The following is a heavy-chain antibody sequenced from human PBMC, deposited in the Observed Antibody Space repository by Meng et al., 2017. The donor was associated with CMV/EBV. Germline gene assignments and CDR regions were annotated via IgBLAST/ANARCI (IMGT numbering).Heavy chain of an antibody. Sequence: GGSLRLSCAASGFTFADYGMSWVRQAPGKGLEWVSGINWNGGSTGYADSVKGRFTISRDNAKNSLYLQMNRLRAEDTALYYCARDLVVPPEDYYYGMDVWGQGTTVTVSS. CDR3: ARDLVVPPEDYYYGMDV. J-gene: IGHJ6*02. V-gene: IGHV3-20*04. D-gene: IGHD2-2*01. CDR1: GFTFADYG. CDR2: INWNGGST.